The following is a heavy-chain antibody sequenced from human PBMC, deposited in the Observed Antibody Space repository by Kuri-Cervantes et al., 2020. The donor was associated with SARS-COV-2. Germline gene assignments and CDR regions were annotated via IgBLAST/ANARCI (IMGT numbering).Heavy chain of an antibody. Sequence: GGSLRLSCAASGFTFDDYGMSWVRQAPGKGLEWVSSISSSSSYIYYADSVKGRFTISRDNAKNSLYLQMNSLRAEDTAVYYCARVGDFWSGYYLPHFDYWGQGTLVTDSS. D-gene: IGHD3-3*01. CDR2: ISSSSSYI. V-gene: IGHV3-21*01. CDR3: ARVGDFWSGYYLPHFDY. CDR1: GFTFDDYG. J-gene: IGHJ4*02.